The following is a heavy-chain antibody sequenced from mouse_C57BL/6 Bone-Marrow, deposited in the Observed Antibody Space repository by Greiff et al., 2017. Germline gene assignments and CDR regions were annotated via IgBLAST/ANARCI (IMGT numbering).Heavy chain of an antibody. CDR2: IDPETGGT. CDR3: TRLDWHYFDY. V-gene: IGHV1-15*01. J-gene: IGHJ2*01. Sequence: VQLQQSGAELVRPGASVTLSCKASGYTFTDYEMHWVKQTPVHGLEWIGAIDPETGGTAYNQKFKGKAILTADKSSSTAYMELRSLTSEDSAVYYCTRLDWHYFDYWGQGTTRTVSS. CDR1: GYTFTDYE. D-gene: IGHD4-1*01.